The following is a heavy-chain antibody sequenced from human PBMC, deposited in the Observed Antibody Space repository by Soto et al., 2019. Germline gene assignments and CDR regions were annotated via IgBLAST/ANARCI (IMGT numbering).Heavy chain of an antibody. CDR2: ISSSSSYI. CDR3: ARSKGPLNYYGMDV. Sequence: SLRLSCAAPGFTFSSYSMNWVRQAPGKGLEWVSSISSSSSYIYYADSVKGRFTISRDNAKNSLYLQMNSLRAEDTAVYYCARSKGPLNYYGMDVWGQGTTVTVSS. V-gene: IGHV3-21*01. J-gene: IGHJ6*02. CDR1: GFTFSSYS.